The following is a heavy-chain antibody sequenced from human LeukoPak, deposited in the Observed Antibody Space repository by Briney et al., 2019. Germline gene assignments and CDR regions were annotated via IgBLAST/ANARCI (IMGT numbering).Heavy chain of an antibody. CDR2: IIPIFGTA. J-gene: IGHJ4*02. V-gene: IGHV1-69*05. CDR1: GGTFSSYA. Sequence: ASVTVSCTASGGTFSSYAISWVRQAPGQGLEWMGGIIPIFGTANYAQKFQGRVTMTTDTSTSTAYMELRSLRSDDTAVYYCARDGPSIAAAGNYWGQGTLVTVSS. CDR3: ARDGPSIAAAGNY. D-gene: IGHD6-13*01.